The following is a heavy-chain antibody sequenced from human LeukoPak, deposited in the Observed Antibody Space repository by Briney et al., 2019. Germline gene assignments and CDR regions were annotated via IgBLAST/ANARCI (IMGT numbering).Heavy chain of an antibody. D-gene: IGHD1-26*01. V-gene: IGHV1-46*01. CDR3: ARGGRCGSSWCKVYSGSYTAFDY. CDR1: GYTFTSYY. J-gene: IGHJ4*02. Sequence: ASVKVSCKASGYTFTSYYMHWVRQAPGQGLEWMGIINPSGGSTSYAQKFQGRVTMTRDMSTSTVYMELSSLRSEDTAVYYCARGGRCGSSWCKVYSGSYTAFDYWGQGTLVTVSS. CDR2: INPSGGST.